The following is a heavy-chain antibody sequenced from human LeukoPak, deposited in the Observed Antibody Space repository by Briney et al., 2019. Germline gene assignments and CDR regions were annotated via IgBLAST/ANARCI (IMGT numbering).Heavy chain of an antibody. CDR2: ISSSSYI. J-gene: IGHJ4*02. D-gene: IGHD1-26*01. CDR1: GFTFSSYN. V-gene: IGHV3-21*01. CDR3: ARDRIVGATTGDY. Sequence: GGSLRLSCAASGFTFSSYNMNWVRQAPGKGLEWVSSISSSSYIYYADSAKGRFTISRDNAKNSLYLQMNSLRAEDTAVYYCARDRIVGATTGDYWGQGTLVTVSS.